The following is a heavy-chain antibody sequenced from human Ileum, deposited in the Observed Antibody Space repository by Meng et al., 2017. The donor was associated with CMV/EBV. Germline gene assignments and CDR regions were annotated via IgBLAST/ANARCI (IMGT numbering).Heavy chain of an antibody. Sequence: QVQLQQWGAGLLKPSETLPLTCAVYGGSFSDYYWIWIRQSPGKGLEWIGEVHHSGITNYNPSLKSRVTISVDTSKNQFFLKLTSVTAADTGLYYCATNSEDYWGQGTLVTVSS. J-gene: IGHJ4*02. CDR2: VHHSGIT. CDR3: ATNSEDY. V-gene: IGHV4-34*01. D-gene: IGHD4-23*01. CDR1: GGSFSDYY.